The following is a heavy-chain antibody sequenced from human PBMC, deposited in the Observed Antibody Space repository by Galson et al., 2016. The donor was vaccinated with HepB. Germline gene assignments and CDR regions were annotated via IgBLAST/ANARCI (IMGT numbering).Heavy chain of an antibody. D-gene: IGHD3-10*01. CDR2: ISGSGIIT. CDR3: ARFSVWFGEDFFDS. CDR1: EFTFNNYP. V-gene: IGHV3-23*01. Sequence: SLRLSCAASEFTFNNYPMSWVRQAPGRGLEWVSTISGSGIITSYADSVKGRFTISRDSSTNTLYLQMNSLRAEDTAVYYCARFSVWFGEDFFDSWGQGTLVTVSS. J-gene: IGHJ4*02.